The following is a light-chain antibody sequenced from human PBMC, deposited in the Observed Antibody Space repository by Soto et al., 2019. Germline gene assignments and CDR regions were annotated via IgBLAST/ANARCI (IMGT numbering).Light chain of an antibody. CDR1: QSLSSNY. CDR3: QQRSNWPRT. CDR2: GVS. J-gene: IGKJ5*01. Sequence: EIVLTQSPGTLSLSPGERATLSCRASQSLSSNYLAWYQQKPGQAPRLLIYGVSSRATGVPVSFSGSGSGTDFTLTISRLEPEDFAVYYCQQRSNWPRTFGQGTRLEI. V-gene: IGKV3D-20*02.